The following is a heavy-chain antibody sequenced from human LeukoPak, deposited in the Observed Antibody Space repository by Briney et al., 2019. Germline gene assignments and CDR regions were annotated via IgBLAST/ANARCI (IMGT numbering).Heavy chain of an antibody. CDR3: ARDRDWNFDY. D-gene: IGHD1-1*01. Sequence: GGSLRLSCAASGFTFSRNSMNWVRQAPGKGLEWVSEISSRGSTIYYADSVKGRFTISRDDAKSSLYLQMNSLRVDDTAVYYCARDRDWNFDYWGQGTLVTVSS. V-gene: IGHV3-48*04. CDR2: ISSRGSTI. CDR1: GFTFSRNS. J-gene: IGHJ4*02.